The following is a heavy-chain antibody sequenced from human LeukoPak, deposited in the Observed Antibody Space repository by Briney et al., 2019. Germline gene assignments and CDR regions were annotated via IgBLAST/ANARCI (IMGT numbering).Heavy chain of an antibody. V-gene: IGHV3-21*01. D-gene: IGHD6-19*01. J-gene: IGHJ4*02. Sequence: KPGGSLRLSCAASGFTFSSYSMNWVRQAPGKGLEWVSSISSSSSYIYYADSVKGRFTISRDNAKNSLYLQMNSLRAEDTAVYYCARVQRERWLVAGRFLDYWGQGTLVTVSS. CDR3: ARVQRERWLVAGRFLDY. CDR1: GFTFSSYS. CDR2: ISSSSSYI.